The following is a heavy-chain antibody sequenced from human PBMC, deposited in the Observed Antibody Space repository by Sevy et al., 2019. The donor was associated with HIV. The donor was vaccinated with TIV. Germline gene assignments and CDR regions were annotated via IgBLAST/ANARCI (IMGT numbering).Heavy chain of an antibody. CDR1: GFTFSSYG. D-gene: IGHD6-6*01. Sequence: GGSLRLSCAASGFTFSSYGVNWVRQAPGKGLEWVAVISYDGNNRYYADSVKGQFTISRDNSKNKLYLQMNSLRADDTAVYYCARGLAALPGYYYGMDVWGLGTTVTVSS. CDR2: ISYDGNNR. J-gene: IGHJ6*02. V-gene: IGHV3-30-3*01. CDR3: ARGLAALPGYYYGMDV.